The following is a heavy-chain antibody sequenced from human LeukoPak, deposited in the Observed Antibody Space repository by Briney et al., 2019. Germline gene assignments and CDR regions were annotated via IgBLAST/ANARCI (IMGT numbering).Heavy chain of an antibody. V-gene: IGHV4-59*12. D-gene: IGHD6-13*01. J-gene: IGHJ5*02. CDR1: GGSISSYY. CDR2: IYYSGST. CDR3: ARDIRDSSSWYWFDP. Sequence: NPSETLSLTCTVSGGSISSYYWSWIRQPPGKGLEWIGYIYYSGSTNYNPSLKSRVTISVDTSKNQFSLKLSSVTAADTAVYYCARDIRDSSSWYWFDPWGQGTLVTVSS.